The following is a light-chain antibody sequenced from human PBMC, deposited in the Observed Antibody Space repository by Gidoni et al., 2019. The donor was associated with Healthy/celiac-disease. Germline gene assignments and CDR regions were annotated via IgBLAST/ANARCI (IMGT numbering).Light chain of an antibody. CDR3: AAWDDSLNGI. V-gene: IGLV1-44*01. CDR2: INN. Sequence: QSVLPQPPSASATPGQRVTISCSGSSSNIGSNTVNWYQKLPGTAPKLLIYINNQRPAGVPDRFSGTKSGTSASMASSGLQAEDEDDYYCAAWDDSLNGIFGGGTKLTVL. J-gene: IGLJ2*01. CDR1: SSNIGSNT.